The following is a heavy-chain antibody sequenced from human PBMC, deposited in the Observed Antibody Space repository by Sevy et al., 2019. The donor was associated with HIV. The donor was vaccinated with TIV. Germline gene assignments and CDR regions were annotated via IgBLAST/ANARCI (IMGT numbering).Heavy chain of an antibody. Sequence: GGSLRLSCAASGFTFNIYGMHWVRQAPGKGLEWVAVIWKDGHNKFYADSVRGRFTFSRDNSRSTLSLQMDSLRVEATDVYYCVREKGPFTAFDIWGQGTMVTVSS. CDR2: IWKDGHNK. V-gene: IGHV3-33*04. J-gene: IGHJ3*02. CDR3: VREKGPFTAFDI. CDR1: GFTFNIYG. D-gene: IGHD3-16*01.